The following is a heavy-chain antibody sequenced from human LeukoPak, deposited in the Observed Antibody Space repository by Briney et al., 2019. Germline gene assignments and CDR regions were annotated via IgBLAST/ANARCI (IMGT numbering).Heavy chain of an antibody. Sequence: SETLSLTCTVSGGSISSYYWSWIRQPPGKGLEWIGYIYASGSTNYNPSLKSRVTISVDTSKNQFSLKLSSVTAADTAVFYCASLTTADAFDIWGQGTMVTVSS. CDR3: ASLTTADAFDI. CDR2: IYASGST. D-gene: IGHD3-22*01. J-gene: IGHJ3*02. CDR1: GGSISSYY. V-gene: IGHV4-59*01.